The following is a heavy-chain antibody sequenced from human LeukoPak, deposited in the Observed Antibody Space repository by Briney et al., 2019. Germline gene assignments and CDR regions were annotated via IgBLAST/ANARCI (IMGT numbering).Heavy chain of an antibody. CDR3: ARELSPGTSRYYYYYGMDV. V-gene: IGHV3-30-3*01. J-gene: IGHJ6*02. CDR2: ISYDGSNK. CDR1: GFTFSSYA. D-gene: IGHD1-1*01. Sequence: GGSLRLSCAASGFTFSSYAMHWVRQAPGKGLEWVAVISYDGSNKYYADSVKGRFTISRDNSKNTLYLQMNSLSAEDTAVYYCARELSPGTSRYYYYYGMDVWGQGTTVTVSS.